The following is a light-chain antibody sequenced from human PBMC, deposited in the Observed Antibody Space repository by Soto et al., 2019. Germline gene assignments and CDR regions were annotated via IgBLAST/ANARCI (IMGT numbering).Light chain of an antibody. CDR1: QSAGNF. CDR3: QPHTQSRST. J-gene: IGKJ5*01. Sequence: LSVAPGKRVDLAGRASQSAGNFLAWYQQKPGQAPRLLIYYISTRATGIPARFSGSGYGTEFTLTISSLHSEASAVYYWQPHTQSRSTIREGTRLEIK. V-gene: IGKV3D-15*01. CDR2: YIS.